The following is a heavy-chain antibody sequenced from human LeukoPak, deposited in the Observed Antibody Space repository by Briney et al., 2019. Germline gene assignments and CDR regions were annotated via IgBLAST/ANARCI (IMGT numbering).Heavy chain of an antibody. Sequence: GGSLRLSCSASGFTFSSYAMHWVRQAPGKGLEYVSAINSNGGTTYYSDSVKGRFTISRDDSKNTLYLQMSSLRAEDTAVYYCVKMGTYYYDSSGSNYWGQGTLVTVSS. J-gene: IGHJ4*02. CDR2: INSNGGTT. CDR1: GFTFSSYA. D-gene: IGHD3-22*01. V-gene: IGHV3-64D*09. CDR3: VKMGTYYYDSSGSNY.